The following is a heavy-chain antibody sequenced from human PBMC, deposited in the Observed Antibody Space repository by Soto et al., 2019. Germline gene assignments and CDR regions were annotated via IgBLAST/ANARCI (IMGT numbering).Heavy chain of an antibody. CDR1: GFTFSSYD. V-gene: IGHV3-13*04. J-gene: IGHJ5*02. D-gene: IGHD3-3*01. CDR3: ARASLAWSLDP. Sequence: EVQLVESGGGLVQPGGSLRLSCAASGFTFSSYDMHWVRQATGKGLEWVSAIGTAGDTYYPGSVKGRFTISRENAKNSFYPQMNSLRAGDTAVYYCARASLAWSLDPWGQGTLVTVSS. CDR2: IGTAGDT.